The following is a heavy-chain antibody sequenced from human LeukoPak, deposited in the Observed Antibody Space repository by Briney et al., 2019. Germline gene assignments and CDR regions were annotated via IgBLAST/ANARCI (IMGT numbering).Heavy chain of an antibody. Sequence: SETLSLTCAVYGGSFSGYYWSWIRQPPGKGPEWIGEINHSGSTNYNPSLKSRVTISVDTSKNQFSLKLSSVTAADTAVYYCAGLVVVAAIGGYYYYGMDVWGQGTTVTVSS. CDR1: GGSFSGYY. D-gene: IGHD2-15*01. V-gene: IGHV4-34*01. CDR2: INHSGST. CDR3: AGLVVVAAIGGYYYYGMDV. J-gene: IGHJ6*02.